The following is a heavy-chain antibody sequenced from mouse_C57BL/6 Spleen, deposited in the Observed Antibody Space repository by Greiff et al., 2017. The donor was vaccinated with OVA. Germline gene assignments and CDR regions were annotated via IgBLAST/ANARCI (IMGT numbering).Heavy chain of an antibody. CDR3: ARPSYYSNYGDYFDY. J-gene: IGHJ2*01. D-gene: IGHD2-5*01. Sequence: DVHLVESGGGLVKPGGSLKLSCAASGFTFSDYGMHWVRQAPEKGLEWVAYISSGSSTIYYADTVKGRFTISRDNAKNTLFLQMTSLRSEDTAMYYCARPSYYSNYGDYFDYWGQGTTLTVSS. V-gene: IGHV5-17*01. CDR1: GFTFSDYG. CDR2: ISSGSSTI.